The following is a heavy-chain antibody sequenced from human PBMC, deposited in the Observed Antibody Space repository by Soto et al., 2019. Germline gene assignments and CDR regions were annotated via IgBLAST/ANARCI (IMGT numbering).Heavy chain of an antibody. CDR3: AKGPGYSSGWHPVNYFDY. CDR1: GFTFSSYA. V-gene: IGHV3-23*01. CDR2: ISGSGGST. D-gene: IGHD6-19*01. Sequence: GGSLRLSCAASGFTFSSYAMSWVRQAPGKGLEWVSAISGSGGSTYYADSVKGRFTISRDNSKDTLYLQMNSLRAEDTAVYYCAKGPGYSSGWHPVNYFDYWGQGTLVTVSS. J-gene: IGHJ4*02.